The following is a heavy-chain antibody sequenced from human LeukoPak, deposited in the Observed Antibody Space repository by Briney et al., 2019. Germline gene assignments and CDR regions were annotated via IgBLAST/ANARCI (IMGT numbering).Heavy chain of an antibody. Sequence: PSETLSLTCTVSGGSISSYYWSWIRQPPGKGLEWTGYIYYSGSTNYNPSLKSRVTISVDTSKNQFSLKLSSVTAADTAVYYCARDPGYSNYGNWFDPWGQGTLVTVSS. CDR2: IYYSGST. V-gene: IGHV4-59*01. D-gene: IGHD4-11*01. J-gene: IGHJ5*02. CDR1: GGSISSYY. CDR3: ARDPGYSNYGNWFDP.